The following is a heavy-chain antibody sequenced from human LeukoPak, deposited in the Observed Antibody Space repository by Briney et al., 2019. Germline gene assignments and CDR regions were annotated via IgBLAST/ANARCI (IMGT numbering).Heavy chain of an antibody. CDR2: IYYSGST. V-gene: IGHV4-39*07. CDR1: GGSISSSSYY. J-gene: IGHJ5*02. Sequence: SETLSLTCTVSGGSISSSSYYWGWIRQPPGKGLEWIGSIYYSGSTYYNPSLKSRVTISVDTSKNQFSLKLSSVTAADTAVYYCATKEDRNAYNWFDPWGQGTLVTVSS. CDR3: ATKEDRNAYNWFDP.